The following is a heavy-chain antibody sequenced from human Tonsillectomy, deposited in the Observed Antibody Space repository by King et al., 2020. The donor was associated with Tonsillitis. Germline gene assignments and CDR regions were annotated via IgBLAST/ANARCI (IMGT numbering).Heavy chain of an antibody. CDR3: ARGDFDP. CDR2: IFHSGAT. CDR1: GGSISSSNW. D-gene: IGHD2-21*01. V-gene: IGHV4-4*02. Sequence: QLQESGPGLVKPSGTLSLSCAVSGGSISSSNWWSWVRQPPGKGLEWVGEIFHSGATNFNSTLKSRVTLSVDKSKNQFSLKLSSVTAADTAVFYCARGDFDPWGQGTLVTVSS. J-gene: IGHJ5*02.